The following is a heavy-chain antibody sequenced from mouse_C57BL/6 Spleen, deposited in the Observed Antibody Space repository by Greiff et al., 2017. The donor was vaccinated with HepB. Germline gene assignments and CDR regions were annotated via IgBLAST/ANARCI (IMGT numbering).Heavy chain of an antibody. J-gene: IGHJ4*01. V-gene: IGHV2-9-1*01. CDR1: GFSLTSYA. CDR3: ARPDSSGYYAMDY. D-gene: IGHD3-2*02. Sequence: QVQLKESGPGLVAPSQSLSITCTVSGFSLTSYAISWVRQPPGKGLEWLGVIWPGGGTNYTSALKSRLSISKDNSKSQVFLRMNSLQTDDTARYYCARPDSSGYYAMDYWGQGTSVTVSS. CDR2: IWPGGGT.